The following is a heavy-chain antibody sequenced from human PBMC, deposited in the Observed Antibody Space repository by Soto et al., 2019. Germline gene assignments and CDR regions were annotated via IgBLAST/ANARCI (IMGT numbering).Heavy chain of an antibody. J-gene: IGHJ4*02. CDR1: GFTVSSNY. Sequence: GGSLRLSCAASGFTVSSNYMSWVRQAPGKGLEWVAVISYDGSNKYYADSVKGRFTISRDNSKNTLYLQMNSLRAEDTAVYYCAKPAPTCSGGSCYFDYWGQGTLVTVSS. CDR3: AKPAPTCSGGSCYFDY. CDR2: ISYDGSNK. D-gene: IGHD2-15*01. V-gene: IGHV3-30*18.